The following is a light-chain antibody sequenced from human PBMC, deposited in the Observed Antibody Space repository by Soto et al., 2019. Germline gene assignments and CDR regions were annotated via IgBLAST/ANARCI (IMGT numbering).Light chain of an antibody. Sequence: EIVLTQSPLSLPVTPGEPASISCRSSQNLLHSNGYNYLNWYLQKPGQSPQLLIYLGSNRASGVPDRFSGSGSGTDFTLTINRVEAEDVGLYVCAQCLATPFTFGGGTKVEIK. V-gene: IGKV2-28*01. CDR2: LGS. CDR3: AQCLATPFT. CDR1: QNLLHSNGYNY. J-gene: IGKJ4*01.